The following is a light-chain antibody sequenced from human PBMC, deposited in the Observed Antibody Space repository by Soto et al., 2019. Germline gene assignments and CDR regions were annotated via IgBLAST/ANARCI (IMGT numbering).Light chain of an antibody. V-gene: IGLV6-57*02. CDR2: EDN. Sequence: NFMLTQPHSVSGSPGKTVTISCTGSSGSITSNYVQWYQQRQGSAPIIVIYEDNQRPSGVPDRFSGSIDRSSNSASLSISGLTTEDEADYYCQSYDTNSVVFGGGTKLTVL. J-gene: IGLJ2*01. CDR3: QSYDTNSVV. CDR1: SGSITSNY.